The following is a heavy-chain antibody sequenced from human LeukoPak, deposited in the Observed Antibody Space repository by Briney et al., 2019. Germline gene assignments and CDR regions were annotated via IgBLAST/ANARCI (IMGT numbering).Heavy chain of an antibody. D-gene: IGHD2-2*01. Sequence: PGGSLRLSCAASGFTFSSYAMNWVRQAPVKGLEWVSGTGSTGVSTFYADSVKGRFTVSRDNSKNTLSLQMNSLRAEDTAVYYCAKDPGVVPAHYFDYWGQGTLVTVSS. V-gene: IGHV3-23*01. CDR3: AKDPGVVPAHYFDY. J-gene: IGHJ4*02. CDR1: GFTFSSYA. CDR2: TGSTGVST.